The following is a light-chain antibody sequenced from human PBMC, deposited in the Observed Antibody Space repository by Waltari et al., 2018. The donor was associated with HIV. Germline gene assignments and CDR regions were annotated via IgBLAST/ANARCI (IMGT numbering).Light chain of an antibody. CDR1: TGAVTSGHY. V-gene: IGLV7-46*01. Sequence: QAVVTQEPSLTVSPGGTVTLTCGSRTGAVTSGHYPNCFQQKPGQAPRTLIFDTSNKHSWTPARFSGSLLGGKAALTLSGAQPEDEAEYYCLLSYSGTRPWVFGGGTKLTVL. CDR2: DTS. CDR3: LLSYSGTRPWV. J-gene: IGLJ3*02.